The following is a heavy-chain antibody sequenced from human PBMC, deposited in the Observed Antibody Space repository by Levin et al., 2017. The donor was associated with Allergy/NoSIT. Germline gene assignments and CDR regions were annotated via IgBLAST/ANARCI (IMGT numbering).Heavy chain of an antibody. Sequence: LSLTCAASGLMFNNYAMSWVRQAPGKGLEWVSSIGDRGGSTNYAGSVKGRFTISRDNSRNTVYLQMNGLRAEDTAVYYCVTTQEGFDKLFVHWGQGTLVAVSS. CDR2: IGDRGGST. J-gene: IGHJ5*02. CDR1: GLMFNNYA. D-gene: IGHD3-10*01. CDR3: VTTQEGFDKLFVH. V-gene: IGHV3-23*01.